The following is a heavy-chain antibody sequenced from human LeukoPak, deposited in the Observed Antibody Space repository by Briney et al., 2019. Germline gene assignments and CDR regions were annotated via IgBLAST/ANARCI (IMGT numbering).Heavy chain of an antibody. Sequence: PSGTLSLTCAVSGGSISSYYWSWIRQPPGKGLEWIGYIYYSGSTNYNPSLKSRVTISVDTSKNQFSLKLSSVTAADTAVYYCARLQKVGWEPPVTYFDYWGQGTLVTVSS. D-gene: IGHD1-26*01. CDR1: GGSISSYY. V-gene: IGHV4-59*01. CDR2: IYYSGST. CDR3: ARLQKVGWEPPVTYFDY. J-gene: IGHJ4*02.